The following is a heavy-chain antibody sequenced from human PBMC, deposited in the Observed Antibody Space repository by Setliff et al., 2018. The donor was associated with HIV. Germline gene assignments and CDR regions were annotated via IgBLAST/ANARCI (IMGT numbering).Heavy chain of an antibody. V-gene: IGHV4-30-2*01. CDR3: ARGGGRGSWYWDY. CDR1: GGFISTGGYS. Sequence: SETLSLTCTVSGGFISTGGYSWSWIRQPPGKGLEWIGYIYRSGNTYYNPSLKSRVSISVDRSKNHFSPRLSSVTAADTAGYYCARGGGRGSWYWDYWGQGTLVTVSS. CDR2: IYRSGNT. J-gene: IGHJ4*02. D-gene: IGHD6-13*01.